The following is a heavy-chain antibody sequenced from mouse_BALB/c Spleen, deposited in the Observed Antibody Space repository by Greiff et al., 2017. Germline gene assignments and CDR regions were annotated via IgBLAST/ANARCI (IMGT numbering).Heavy chain of an antibody. Sequence: EVQRVESGGGLVKPGGSLKLSCAASGFTFSDYYMYWVRQTPEKRLEWVATISDGGSYTYYPDSVKGRFTISRDNAKNNLYLQMSSLKSEDTAMYYGARDRYYGSSYGYFDVWGAGTTVTGSS. CDR3: ARDRYYGSSYGYFDV. CDR1: GFTFSDYY. D-gene: IGHD1-1*01. CDR2: ISDGGSYT. V-gene: IGHV5-4*02. J-gene: IGHJ1*01.